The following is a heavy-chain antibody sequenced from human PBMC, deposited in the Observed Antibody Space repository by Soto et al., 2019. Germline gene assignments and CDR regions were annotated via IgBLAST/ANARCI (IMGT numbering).Heavy chain of an antibody. CDR2: LYNSGST. J-gene: IGHJ6*02. CDR3: ARGGQAYYFGMDV. CDR1: GGSVSSYY. Sequence: QVHLQESGPGPVKPSETLSLTCTVSGGSVSSYYWNWIRQSPGKGLEWIGYLYNSGSTDYYPSLRRRATISVDTSKNQFSLKLRSVTAADTAIYYCARGGQAYYFGMDVWGQGTTVTVSS. V-gene: IGHV4-59*02. D-gene: IGHD3-10*01.